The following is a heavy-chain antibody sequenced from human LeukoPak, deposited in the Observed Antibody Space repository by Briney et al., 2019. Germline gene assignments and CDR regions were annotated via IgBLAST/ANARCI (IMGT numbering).Heavy chain of an antibody. D-gene: IGHD3-9*01. CDR1: GYSFTSYW. J-gene: IGHJ4*02. Sequence: GESLKIPCKGSGYSFTSYWIGWVRQKPGKGLEWMGIIYPGDSDTRYSPSFRGQITLAADKSISTAYLPSSSLKASDTAMYYCASLDILTGYPDYWGQGTLVTVSS. V-gene: IGHV5-51*01. CDR2: IYPGDSDT. CDR3: ASLDILTGYPDY.